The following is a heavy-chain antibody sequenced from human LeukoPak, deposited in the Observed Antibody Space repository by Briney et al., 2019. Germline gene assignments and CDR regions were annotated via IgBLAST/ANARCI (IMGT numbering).Heavy chain of an antibody. CDR1: GFTFSSYS. J-gene: IGHJ6*03. Sequence: PGGSLRLSCAASGFTFSSYSMNWVRQAPGKGLEWVSSISSSSSYIYYADSVKGRFTISRDNAKNSLYLQMNSLRAEDTAVYYCARDNGPRHYYYMDVWGKGTTVTISS. V-gene: IGHV3-21*01. CDR3: ARDNGPRHYYYMDV. CDR2: ISSSSSYI.